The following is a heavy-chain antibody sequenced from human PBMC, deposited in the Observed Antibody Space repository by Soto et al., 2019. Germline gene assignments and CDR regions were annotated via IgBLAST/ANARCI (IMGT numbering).Heavy chain of an antibody. CDR2: IYPSVSS. Sequence: SETLSLTCSVSGFAISRGYYWSWVRQPPGKGLEWIGSIYPSVSSYHNPSLATRLRLSIDTSKNQFTLNLTSVTAADTALYFCAREKVGTTFFDNWGQGIQVTVAS. CDR1: GFAISRGYY. CDR3: AREKVGTTFFDN. V-gene: IGHV4-38-2*02. J-gene: IGHJ4*02. D-gene: IGHD1-1*01.